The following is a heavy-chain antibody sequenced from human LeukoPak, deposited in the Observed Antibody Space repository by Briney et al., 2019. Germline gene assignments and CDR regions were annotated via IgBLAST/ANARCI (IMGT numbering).Heavy chain of an antibody. D-gene: IGHD6-13*01. J-gene: IGHJ4*02. CDR3: VEVFIAAAGRGPIDY. V-gene: IGHV1-69*05. CDR1: GGTFSSYA. CDR2: IIPIFGTA. Sequence: SVKVSCKASGGTFSSYAISWVRQAPGQGLERMGRIIPIFGTANYAQKFQGRVTITTDESTSTAYMELSSLRSEDTAVYYCVEVFIAAAGRGPIDYWGQGTLVTVSS.